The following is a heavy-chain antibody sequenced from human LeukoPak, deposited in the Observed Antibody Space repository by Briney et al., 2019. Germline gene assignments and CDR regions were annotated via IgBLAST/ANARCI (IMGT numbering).Heavy chain of an antibody. J-gene: IGHJ4*02. D-gene: IGHD3-10*01. CDR2: ISGSGGRGSGGST. CDR1: GFTFNTYG. V-gene: IGHV3-23*01. Sequence: GGSLRLSCAASGFTFNTYGMNWVRQAPGKGLEWVSGISGSGGRGSGGSTYYADSVKGRFTISRDNSKNTLYLQMDSLRAEDTAVYYRAKGRGQGFDYWGQGSLVTVSS. CDR3: AKGRGQGFDY.